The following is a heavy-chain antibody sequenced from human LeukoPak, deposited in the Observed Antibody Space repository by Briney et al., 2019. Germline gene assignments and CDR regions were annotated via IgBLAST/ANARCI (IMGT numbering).Heavy chain of an antibody. CDR2: IIPIFGTA. CDR1: GGTFSSYA. Sequence: SVKVSCKASGGTFSSYAISWVRQAPGQGLEWMGGIIPIFGTANYAQKFQGRVTITADESTSTAYMELSSLRSEDTAVYYCARALGYCSGGSCYNDAFDIWGQGTMVTVSS. CDR3: ARALGYCSGGSCYNDAFDI. J-gene: IGHJ3*02. D-gene: IGHD2-15*01. V-gene: IGHV1-69*13.